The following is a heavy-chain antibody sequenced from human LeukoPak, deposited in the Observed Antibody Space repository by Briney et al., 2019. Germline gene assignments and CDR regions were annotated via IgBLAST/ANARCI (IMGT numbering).Heavy chain of an antibody. CDR1: GYTFTGHY. Sequence: ASVKVSCKASGYTFTGHYLHWVRQAPGQGLEWMGWINANSGGTKYAQNFQGWVTMTRDTSTSTAYMEPSRLTSDDTAVYYCAREYSSSWFDSWGQGTLVTVSS. J-gene: IGHJ5*01. CDR3: AREYSSSWFDS. CDR2: INANSGGT. V-gene: IGHV1-2*04. D-gene: IGHD2-2*01.